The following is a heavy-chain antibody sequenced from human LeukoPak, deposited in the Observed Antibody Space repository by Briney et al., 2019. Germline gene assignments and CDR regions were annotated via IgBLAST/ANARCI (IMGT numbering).Heavy chain of an antibody. J-gene: IGHJ4*02. CDR3: ARGEVDTAMFPFDY. V-gene: IGHV4-34*01. Sequence: SSETLSLTCAVYGGSFSGYYWSWIRQPPGKGLEWIGEINHSGSTNCNPSLKSRVTISVDTSKNQFSLKLSSVTAADTAVYYCARGEVDTAMFPFDYWGQGTLVTVSS. CDR1: GGSFSGYY. D-gene: IGHD5-18*01. CDR2: INHSGST.